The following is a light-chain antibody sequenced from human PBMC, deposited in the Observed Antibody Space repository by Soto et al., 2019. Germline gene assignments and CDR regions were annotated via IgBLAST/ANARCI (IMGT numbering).Light chain of an antibody. CDR1: SSDIGAYNY. J-gene: IGLJ1*01. CDR2: EVT. V-gene: IGLV2-14*01. CDR3: SSSSSTSTLYV. Sequence: HSALTQPASVSGSPGQSITISCAGTSSDIGAYNYVSWYQQHPGKAPKLMIYEVTNRPSGVSNRFSGSKSGNTASLTISGLQAEDEADHYCSSSSSTSTLYVFGTGTKVTVL.